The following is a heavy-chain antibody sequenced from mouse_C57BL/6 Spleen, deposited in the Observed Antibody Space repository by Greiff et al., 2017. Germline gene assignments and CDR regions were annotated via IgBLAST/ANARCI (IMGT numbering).Heavy chain of an antibody. Sequence: QVQLQQPGAELVKPGASVTLSCKASGYTFTSYWMHWVKQRPGQGLEWIGMIHPNSGSTNYNEKFKSKATLTVDKSSSTAYMQLSSLTSEDSAVYYCARGITTVKGYFDVWGTGTTVTVSS. CDR3: ARGITTVKGYFDV. CDR2: IHPNSGST. V-gene: IGHV1-64*01. D-gene: IGHD1-1*01. CDR1: GYTFTSYW. J-gene: IGHJ1*03.